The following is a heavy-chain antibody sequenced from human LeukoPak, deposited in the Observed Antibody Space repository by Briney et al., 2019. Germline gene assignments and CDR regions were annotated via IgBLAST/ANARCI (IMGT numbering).Heavy chain of an antibody. Sequence: SETLSLTCTVSGGSISSYYWSWIRQPPGKGLEGIGYIYYSGSTNYNPSLKSRVTISVDTSKNQFSLKLSSVTAADTAVYYCAKTIIDSSGYLEAFDIWGQGTMVTVSS. CDR3: AKTIIDSSGYLEAFDI. D-gene: IGHD3-22*01. CDR2: IYYSGST. CDR1: GGSISSYY. V-gene: IGHV4-59*08. J-gene: IGHJ3*02.